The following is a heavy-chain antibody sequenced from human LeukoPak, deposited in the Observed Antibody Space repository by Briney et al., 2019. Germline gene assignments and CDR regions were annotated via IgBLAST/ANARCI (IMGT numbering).Heavy chain of an antibody. V-gene: IGHV3-9*01. J-gene: IGHJ3*02. D-gene: IGHD3-3*01. CDR2: ISWNSGSI. CDR1: GFTFDDYA. Sequence: GRSLRLSCAASGFTFDDYAMHWVRQAPGKGLEWVSGISWNSGSIGYADSVKGRFTISRDNAKNSLYLQMNSLRAEDTALYYCAKDIWSGYYSGAFDIWGQGTMVTVSS. CDR3: AKDIWSGYYSGAFDI.